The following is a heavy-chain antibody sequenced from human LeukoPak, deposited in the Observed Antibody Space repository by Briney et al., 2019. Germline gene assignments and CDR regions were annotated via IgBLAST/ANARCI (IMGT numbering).Heavy chain of an antibody. J-gene: IGHJ3*02. CDR1: GFTVSSNY. CDR3: ARKQQLVRGDAFDI. D-gene: IGHD6-13*01. Sequence: GGSLRLSCAASGFTVSSNYMSWVRQAPGKGLEWVSVIYSGGSTYYADSVKGRFTISRDNSKNTLYLQMNSLRAEDTAVYYCARKQQLVRGDAFDIWGQGTMVTVSS. CDR2: IYSGGST. V-gene: IGHV3-53*01.